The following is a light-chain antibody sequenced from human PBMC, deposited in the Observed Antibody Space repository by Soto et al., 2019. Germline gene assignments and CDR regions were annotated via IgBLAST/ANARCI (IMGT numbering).Light chain of an antibody. Sequence: EMVMTQSPATLSVSPGERATLSCRASQSVSSNLAWYQQKPGQAPRLLIYGASTRATGVPARFSGSGSGTEFTLTISSLQSEDFAVYHCQQYYSYPWTFGQGTKVEIK. CDR2: GAS. CDR3: QQYYSYPWT. V-gene: IGKV3-15*01. CDR1: QSVSSN. J-gene: IGKJ1*01.